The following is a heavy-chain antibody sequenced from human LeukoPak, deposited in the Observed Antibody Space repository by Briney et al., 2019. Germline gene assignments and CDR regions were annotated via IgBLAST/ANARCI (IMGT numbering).Heavy chain of an antibody. V-gene: IGHV3-23*01. J-gene: IGHJ4*02. CDR2: ISVSGGTT. D-gene: IGHD1-26*01. Sequence: GGSLRLSCAASGFTFSSYEMNWVRQAPGKWLEFVASISVSGGTTYYADSVTGRFTITRDNSKNTLYLQMNSLRAEDTALYYCAKLLGATPYDYWGQGTLVTVSS. CDR3: AKLLGATPYDY. CDR1: GFTFSSYE.